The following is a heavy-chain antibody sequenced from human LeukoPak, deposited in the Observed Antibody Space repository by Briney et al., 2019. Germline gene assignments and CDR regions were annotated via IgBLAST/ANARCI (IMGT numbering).Heavy chain of an antibody. CDR1: GYTLTELS. J-gene: IGHJ4*02. Sequence: ASVKVSCKVSGYTLTELSMHWVRQAPGKGLEWMGGFDPEDGETIYAQKFQGRVTMTEDTSTDTAYMELSSLRSEDTAVHYCATGRGGRWFGESYGFDYWGQGTLVTVSS. CDR2: FDPEDGET. V-gene: IGHV1-24*01. D-gene: IGHD3-10*01. CDR3: ATGRGGRWFGESYGFDY.